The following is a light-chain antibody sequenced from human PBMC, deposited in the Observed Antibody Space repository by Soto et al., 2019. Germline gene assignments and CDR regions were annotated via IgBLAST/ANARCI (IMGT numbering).Light chain of an antibody. CDR3: QAWDSSTEV. J-gene: IGLJ1*01. CDR1: KLGYKY. CDR2: QGT. Sequence: SYELTQPPSVSVSPGQTASITCSGDKLGYKYPCWYQQKPGQSPVLVIYQGTKRPSEIPARFSGSTSGNTATLTISGTQAMDEADYYCQAWDSSTEVIGTGTKLTVL. V-gene: IGLV3-1*01.